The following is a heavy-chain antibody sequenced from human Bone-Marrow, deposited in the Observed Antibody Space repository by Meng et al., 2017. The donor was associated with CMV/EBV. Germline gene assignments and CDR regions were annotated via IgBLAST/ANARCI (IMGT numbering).Heavy chain of an antibody. V-gene: IGHV3-23*03. CDR2: IYSGGSST. Sequence: LSLTCAASGFTFSSYAMSWVRQAPGKGLAWVSVIYSGGSSTYYADSVKGRFTISRDNAKNSLYLQMNSLRAEDTAVYYCAREVVVVAATAYYYYGMDVWGQGNTVTVSS. CDR3: AREVVVVAATAYYYYGMDV. J-gene: IGHJ6*02. CDR1: GFTFSSYA. D-gene: IGHD2-15*01.